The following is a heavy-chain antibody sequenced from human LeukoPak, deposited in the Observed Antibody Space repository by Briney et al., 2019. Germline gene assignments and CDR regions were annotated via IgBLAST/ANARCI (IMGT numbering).Heavy chain of an antibody. Sequence: SETLSLTCTVSGVSVSAYYWTWIRQPAGKGLEWIGRIYTSGITNYNPSLESRLTMSLDTSKNQISLRLSSVTAADTAVYYCARKDGDFWGQGTLVTVSS. CDR1: GVSVSAYY. V-gene: IGHV4-4*07. J-gene: IGHJ4*02. CDR3: ARKDGDF. CDR2: IYTSGIT.